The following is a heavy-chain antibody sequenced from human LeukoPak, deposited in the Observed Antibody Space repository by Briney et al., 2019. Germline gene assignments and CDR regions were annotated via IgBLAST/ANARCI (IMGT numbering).Heavy chain of an antibody. CDR1: GGSISSSSYY. CDR2: IYYSGST. V-gene: IGHV4-39*07. J-gene: IGHJ4*02. CDR3: PRVEGGYGGNSLFDY. D-gene: IGHD4-23*01. Sequence: SETLSLTCTVSGGSISSSSYYWGWIRQPPGKGLEWIGSIYYSGSTYYNPSLKSRVTISVDTSKNQFSLKLSSVTAADTAVYYCPRVEGGYGGNSLFDYWGQGTLVTVSS.